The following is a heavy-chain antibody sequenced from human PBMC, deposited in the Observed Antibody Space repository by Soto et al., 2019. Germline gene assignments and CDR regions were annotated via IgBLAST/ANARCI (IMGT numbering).Heavy chain of an antibody. D-gene: IGHD6-13*01. CDR2: MYTSGST. J-gene: IGHJ3*02. CDR3: AWRRDIAAAGLECDSFEI. CDR1: GGSIRSYY. V-gene: IGHV4-4*07. Sequence: SETLSLTCTVSGGSIRSYYWSWIRQPAGKGLEWIGRMYTSGSTNYSPALKRRVTLSSDTSKNEFSLKLSFVTDADTVVYFCAWRRDIAAAGLECDSFEIWGQGTMVTVSS.